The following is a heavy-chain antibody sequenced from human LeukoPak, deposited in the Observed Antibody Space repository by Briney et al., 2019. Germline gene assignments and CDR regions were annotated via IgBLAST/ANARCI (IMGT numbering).Heavy chain of an antibody. CDR3: AREVYVWGSYRYNTFDY. Sequence: GGSLRLSCAASGFTFSSYSMNWVRQAPGKGLEWVSYISSSSTIYYADSVKGRFTISRDNAKNSLYLQMNSLRAEDTAVYYCAREVYVWGSYRYNTFDYWGQGTLVTVSS. J-gene: IGHJ4*02. CDR1: GFTFSSYS. D-gene: IGHD3-16*02. V-gene: IGHV3-48*01. CDR2: ISSSSTI.